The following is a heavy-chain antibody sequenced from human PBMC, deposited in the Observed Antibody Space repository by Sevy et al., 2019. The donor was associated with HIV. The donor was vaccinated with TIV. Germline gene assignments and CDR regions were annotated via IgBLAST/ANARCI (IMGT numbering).Heavy chain of an antibody. CDR2: IYYSGST. CDR1: GGSISSSSYY. CDR3: ARTRIAAAGTPGFDY. Sequence: SETLSLTCTVSGGSISSSSYYWGWIRQPPGQGLEWIGSIYYSGSTYYNPSLKSRVTISVDTSKNQFSLKLSSVTAADTAVYYCARTRIAAAGTPGFDYWGQGTLVTVSS. D-gene: IGHD6-13*01. J-gene: IGHJ4*02. V-gene: IGHV4-39*01.